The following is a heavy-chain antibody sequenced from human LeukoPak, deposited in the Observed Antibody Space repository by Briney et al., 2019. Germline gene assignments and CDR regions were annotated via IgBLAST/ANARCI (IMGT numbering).Heavy chain of an antibody. CDR2: INPSGGST. D-gene: IGHD4-11*01. V-gene: IGHV1-46*01. CDR1: GGTFSSYA. J-gene: IGHJ4*02. CDR3: ARSDYSNDPYDY. Sequence: GASVKVSCKASGGTFSSYAISWVRQAPGQGLEWMGIINPSGGSTSYAQKFQGRVTMTRDTSTSTVYMELSSLRSEDTAVYYCARSDYSNDPYDYWGQGTLVTVSS.